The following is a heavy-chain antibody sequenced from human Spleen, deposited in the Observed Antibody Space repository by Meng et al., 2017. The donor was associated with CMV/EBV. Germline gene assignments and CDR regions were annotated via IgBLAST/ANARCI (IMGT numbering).Heavy chain of an antibody. CDR3: ARGRAGGGSCYPD. J-gene: IGHJ4*02. D-gene: IGHD2-15*01. Sequence: QLLQWGAGLLTPSETCSPTGHFYGGALVVYYWRWIRQPPGKGLGWIGEINHSGSTNYNPSLKIRVTISVDTSKNQFSLKLSSVTAADTAVYYCARGRAGGGSCYPDWGQGTLVTVSS. CDR1: GGALVVYY. V-gene: IGHV4-34*01. CDR2: INHSGST.